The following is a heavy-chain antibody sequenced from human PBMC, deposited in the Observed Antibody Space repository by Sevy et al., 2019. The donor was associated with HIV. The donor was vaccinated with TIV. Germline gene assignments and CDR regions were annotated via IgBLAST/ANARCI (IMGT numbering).Heavy chain of an antibody. D-gene: IGHD2-2*01. CDR1: GFTFSTYT. V-gene: IGHV3-23*01. CDR2: TNGSGGST. CDR3: AKGDSTFYGMDV. Sequence: GGSLRLSCAASGFTFSTYTMNWVRQAPGKGLEWVSATNGSGGSTYYADSVKGRFTISRDKSKNTLYVQMNSLRAEDTAVYYCAKGDSTFYGMDVWGQGTTVTVSS. J-gene: IGHJ6*02.